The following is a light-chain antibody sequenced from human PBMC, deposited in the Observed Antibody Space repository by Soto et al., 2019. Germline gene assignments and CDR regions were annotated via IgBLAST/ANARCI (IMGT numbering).Light chain of an antibody. J-gene: IGKJ1*01. Sequence: EIVMTQSPATLSVSPGERATLSCRASQSVSSNLAWYQQKPGQAPRLLIYGASTRATGIPGRFSGSGSGTEFTLTISSLQSEDFAVDYCQQYNNWPETFGQGTKVEIK. CDR3: QQYNNWPET. CDR1: QSVSSN. CDR2: GAS. V-gene: IGKV3-15*01.